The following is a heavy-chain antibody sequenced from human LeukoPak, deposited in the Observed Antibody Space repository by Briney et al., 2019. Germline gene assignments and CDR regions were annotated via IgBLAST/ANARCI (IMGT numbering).Heavy chain of an antibody. V-gene: IGHV3-9*01. Sequence: GRSLRLSCAASGFTIDDYAMHWVRQAPGKGLEWVSGISWNSGSIGYADSVKGRFTISRDNAKNSLYLQMNSLRAEDTALYYCAKDMGGYNYFDYWGQGTLVTVSS. D-gene: IGHD5-12*01. J-gene: IGHJ4*02. CDR2: ISWNSGSI. CDR3: AKDMGGYNYFDY. CDR1: GFTIDDYA.